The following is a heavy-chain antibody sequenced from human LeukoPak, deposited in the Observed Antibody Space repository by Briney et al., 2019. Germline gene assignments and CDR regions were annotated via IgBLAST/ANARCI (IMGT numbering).Heavy chain of an antibody. Sequence: GGSLTLSCVASGFTFSLYWMTWVRQFPGKGLEWVADINPDGSQKYSVDSVKGRFTISRDNARNAVFLQMNSLRDDDTAVYYCVRQMIRFWFDPWGQGSRVTVSS. CDR3: VRQMIRFWFDP. J-gene: IGHJ5*02. CDR2: INPDGSQK. CDR1: GFTFSLYW. D-gene: IGHD3-16*01. V-gene: IGHV3-7*01.